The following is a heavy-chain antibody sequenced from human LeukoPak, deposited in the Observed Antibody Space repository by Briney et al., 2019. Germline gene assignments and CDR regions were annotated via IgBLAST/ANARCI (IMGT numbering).Heavy chain of an antibody. CDR3: ARLGGVYCSGGSCPDAFDI. J-gene: IGHJ3*02. D-gene: IGHD2-15*01. CDR1: GGSFSGYY. V-gene: IGHV4-34*01. CDR2: INHSGST. Sequence: SSETLSLTCAVYGGSFSGYYLSWIRQPPGKGLEWIGEINHSGSTNYNPSLKSRVTISVDTSKNQFSLKLSSVTAADTAVYYCARLGGVYCSGGSCPDAFDIWGQGTMVTVSS.